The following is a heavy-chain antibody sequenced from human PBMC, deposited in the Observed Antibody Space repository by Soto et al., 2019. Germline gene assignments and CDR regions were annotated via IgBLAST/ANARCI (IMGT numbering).Heavy chain of an antibody. Sequence: QVQLVESGGGLVKPGGSLRLSCAASGFTFSDFYMNWIRQAPGKGLEWVSYITSTNSYTDYADSVKGRFTIFRDNAKNSLYLQMNRLSAEDTAMYYCARGIYSGWYRADAFDVWGQGTMVTVSS. CDR1: GFTFSDFY. D-gene: IGHD6-19*01. CDR2: ITSTNSYT. V-gene: IGHV3-11*05. CDR3: ARGIYSGWYRADAFDV. J-gene: IGHJ3*01.